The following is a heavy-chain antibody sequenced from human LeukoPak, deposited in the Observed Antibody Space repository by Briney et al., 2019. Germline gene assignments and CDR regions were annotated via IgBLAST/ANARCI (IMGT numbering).Heavy chain of an antibody. CDR1: GFTFSSYW. J-gene: IGHJ4*02. V-gene: IGHV3-7*01. CDR3: AREGIAAAGTDFDY. CDR2: IKQDGSEK. Sequence: GGSLRLSCAASGFTFSSYWMSWVRQAPEKGLEWVANIKQDGSEKYYVDSVKGRFTISRDNAKNSLYLQMNSLRAEDTAVYYCAREGIAAAGTDFDYWGQGTLVTVSS. D-gene: IGHD6-13*01.